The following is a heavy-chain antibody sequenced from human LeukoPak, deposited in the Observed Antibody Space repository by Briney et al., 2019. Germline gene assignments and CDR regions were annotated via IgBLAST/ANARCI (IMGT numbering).Heavy chain of an antibody. D-gene: IGHD1-7*01. Sequence: QPGGSLRLSCAASGFTFTTYSMTWVRQAPGKGLEWVSTINPGGISTYYADSVKGRFTISRDNSKNTVSLQMYSLRADDTAVYYCAKDRAGTPWADWGQGTLVTVSS. CDR2: INPGGIST. CDR1: GFTFTTYS. J-gene: IGHJ4*02. V-gene: IGHV3-23*01. CDR3: AKDRAGTPWAD.